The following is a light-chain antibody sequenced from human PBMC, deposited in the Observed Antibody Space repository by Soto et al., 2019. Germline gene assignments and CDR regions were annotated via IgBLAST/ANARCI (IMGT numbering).Light chain of an antibody. V-gene: IGKV3-15*01. Sequence: EIVMTQSPSTLSVSPGDRATISCRASQSVSGKLAWYQQKPGRAPRLLIYDASTRDTDIPARFSGSGSGTEFTLTISSLQSEDFALYYCHQYNNLPLYTFGQGTKLEIK. CDR1: QSVSGK. CDR3: HQYNNLPLYT. J-gene: IGKJ2*01. CDR2: DAS.